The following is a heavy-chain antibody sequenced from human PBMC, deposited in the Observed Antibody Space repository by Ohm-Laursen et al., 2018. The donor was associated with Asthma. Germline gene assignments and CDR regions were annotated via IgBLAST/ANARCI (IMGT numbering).Heavy chain of an antibody. V-gene: IGHV3-53*05. CDR1: GFTVSSNY. CDR2: IYSGGST. Sequence: SLRLSCTASGFTVSSNYMSWVRQVPGKGLEWVSVIYSGGSTYYADSVNGRFTVPRDDSKNTLYLQMNSLRPDDTAVYYCARDVMEWYLPAFDFWGQGTLVTVSS. J-gene: IGHJ4*02. D-gene: IGHD3-3*01. CDR3: ARDVMEWYLPAFDF.